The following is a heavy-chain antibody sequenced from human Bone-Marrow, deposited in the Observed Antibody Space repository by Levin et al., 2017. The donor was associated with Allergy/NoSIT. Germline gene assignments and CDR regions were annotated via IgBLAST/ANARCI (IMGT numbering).Heavy chain of an antibody. D-gene: IGHD1-1*01. CDR3: TKDSQSYCTTGICGWE. Sequence: GGSLRLSCVASGFNFEEYAMHWVRQVPGKGLEWISLISWDGRSTYYADSVKGRFTVSRDSGKNSLYLQMTSLRGEDSALYYCTKDSQSYCTTGICGWEWDQGT. V-gene: IGHV3-43D*04. CDR1: GFNFEEYA. J-gene: IGHJ4*02. CDR2: ISWDGRST.